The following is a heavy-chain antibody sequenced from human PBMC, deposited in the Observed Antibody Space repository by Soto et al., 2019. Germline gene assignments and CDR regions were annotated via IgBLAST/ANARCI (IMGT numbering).Heavy chain of an antibody. CDR1: GYTLTELS. J-gene: IGHJ5*02. V-gene: IGHV1-24*01. Sequence: ASVKVSCKVSGYTLTELSIHWVRQAPGKGLEWMGGFDPEDGETIYAQKFQGRVTMTEDTSTDTAYMELSSLRSEDTAVYYCATYVVETAIGMGWFDPWGQGTPVTVS. CDR3: ATYVVETAIGMGWFDP. D-gene: IGHD2-21*02. CDR2: FDPEDGET.